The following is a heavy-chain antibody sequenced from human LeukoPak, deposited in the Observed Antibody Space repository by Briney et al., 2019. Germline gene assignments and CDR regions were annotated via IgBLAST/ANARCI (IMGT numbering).Heavy chain of an antibody. J-gene: IGHJ4*02. CDR2: IWYDESNK. CDR1: GFIFNTYG. Sequence: GGSLRLSCVASGFIFNTYGMHWVRQAPGKGLEWVAVIWYDESNKYNAAPVKGRFTISRDNSKNTVYLQMNSLRADDTALYYCARDDYGFDYWGQGTLVTVSS. D-gene: IGHD4-17*01. CDR3: ARDDYGFDY. V-gene: IGHV3-33*01.